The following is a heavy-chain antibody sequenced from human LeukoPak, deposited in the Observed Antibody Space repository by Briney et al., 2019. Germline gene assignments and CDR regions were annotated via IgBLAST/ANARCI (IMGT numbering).Heavy chain of an antibody. J-gene: IGHJ4*02. D-gene: IGHD6-19*01. CDR3: ARAEFGSGDSYFDY. Sequence: SETLSLTCTVSGASISGYYWSWIRQPPGKGLEWIGYIYYSGSTNYNPSLKSRVTISVDTSKNQFSLKLSSVTAADTAVYYCARAEFGSGDSYFDYWGQGTLVTVSS. CDR1: GASISGYY. V-gene: IGHV4-59*01. CDR2: IYYSGST.